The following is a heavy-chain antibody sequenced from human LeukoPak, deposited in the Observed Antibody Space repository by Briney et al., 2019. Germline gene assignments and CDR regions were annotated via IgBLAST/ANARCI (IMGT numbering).Heavy chain of an antibody. J-gene: IGHJ4*02. CDR1: GYTLTELS. D-gene: IGHD6-19*01. Sequence: ASVKVPCKVSGYTLTELSMHWVRQAPGKGLEWMGGFDPEDGETIYAQKFQGRATMTEGTSTDTAYMELSSLRSEDTAVYYCATWYSSGWYRTFDYWGQGTLVTVSS. V-gene: IGHV1-24*01. CDR3: ATWYSSGWYRTFDY. CDR2: FDPEDGET.